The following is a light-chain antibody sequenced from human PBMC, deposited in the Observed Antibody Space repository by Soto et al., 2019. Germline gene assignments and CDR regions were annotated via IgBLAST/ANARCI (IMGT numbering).Light chain of an antibody. CDR1: QYINTR. CDR3: HQRQSWPRT. V-gene: IGKV3-11*01. Sequence: VLTQSPATLSSFQGDRVTLSCQASQYINTRLAWYQHRPGQAPRLLIYQTSIRAAGIPARFSASGTGTDFTLTISDVQPEDFAVYYCHQRQSWPRTFGQGTKVDIK. J-gene: IGKJ1*01. CDR2: QTS.